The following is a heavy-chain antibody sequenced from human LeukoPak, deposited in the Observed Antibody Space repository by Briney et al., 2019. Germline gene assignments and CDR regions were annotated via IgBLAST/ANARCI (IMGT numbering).Heavy chain of an antibody. CDR3: ARDNMGFDY. D-gene: IGHD2/OR15-2a*01. J-gene: IGHJ4*02. Sequence: GGSLRLSCSASGFTFSTYNMNWVRQAPGKGLEGVSSISSSSSYIYYADSVKGRFTISTDNAKNSLYLQMKSLRAEDTAVYYCARDNMGFDYWGQGTMVTVSS. CDR1: GFTFSTYN. CDR2: ISSSSSYI. V-gene: IGHV3-21*01.